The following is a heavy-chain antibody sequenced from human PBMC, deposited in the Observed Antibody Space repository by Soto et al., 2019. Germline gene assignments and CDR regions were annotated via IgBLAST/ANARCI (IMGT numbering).Heavy chain of an antibody. Sequence: QVQLQESGPGLVRPSQTLTLSCTVTGGSIGSGAYYWGWIRQHPRKGLEWLGYISYSGSTYYNPSLKSRVIISLDTSENQFSLRLSSLTAADTALYYCARAFSVAGTGAVDLWGLGTLVTVSS. J-gene: IGHJ5*02. D-gene: IGHD6-19*01. CDR2: ISYSGST. CDR1: GGSIGSGAYY. V-gene: IGHV4-31*03. CDR3: ARAFSVAGTGAVDL.